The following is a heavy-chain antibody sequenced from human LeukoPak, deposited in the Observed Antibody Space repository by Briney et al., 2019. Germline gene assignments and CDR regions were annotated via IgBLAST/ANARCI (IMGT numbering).Heavy chain of an antibody. Sequence: SETLSLTCSVSGGSINTYYWSWIRQSPGKGLEWIGYVFYKGNIDYNPSLKSRVTMSLDSPKNQDSLSVTSMTAADTAVYYCAAGAPKFLHLVSWGQGTLVTVSS. D-gene: IGHD3-3*02. CDR3: AAGAPKFLHLVS. CDR2: VFYKGNI. CDR1: GGSINTYY. J-gene: IGHJ5*02. V-gene: IGHV4-59*03.